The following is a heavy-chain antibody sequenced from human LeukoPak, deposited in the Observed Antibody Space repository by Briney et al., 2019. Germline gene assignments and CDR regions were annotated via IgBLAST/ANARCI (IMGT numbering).Heavy chain of an antibody. V-gene: IGHV4-39*07. CDR3: ARADKYYDILTGYLTEPYMDV. CDR2: VYYSGST. Sequence: SETLSLTCTVSGGSISSSSYYWGWIRQPPGKGLDWIGNVYYSGSTYYNPSLKSRVTISVDTSKNQFSLKLSSVTAADTAVYYCARADKYYDILTGYLTEPYMDVWGKGTTVTISS. CDR1: GGSISSSSYY. J-gene: IGHJ6*03. D-gene: IGHD3-9*01.